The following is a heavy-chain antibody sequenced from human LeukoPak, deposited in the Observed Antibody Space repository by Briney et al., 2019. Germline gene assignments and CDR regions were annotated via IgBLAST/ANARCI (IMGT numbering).Heavy chain of an antibody. CDR2: IIPILGIA. D-gene: IGHD2-2*01. CDR3: ARAGTLAPAAMVEGYYGMDV. CDR1: GGTFSSYA. V-gene: IGHV1-69*04. J-gene: IGHJ6*02. Sequence: SVKVSCKASGGTFSSYAISWVRQAPGQGLEWMGRIIPILGIANYAQKFQGRVTITADKSTSTAYMELSSLRSEDTAVYYCARAGTLAPAAMVEGYYGMDVWGQGTTVTVSS.